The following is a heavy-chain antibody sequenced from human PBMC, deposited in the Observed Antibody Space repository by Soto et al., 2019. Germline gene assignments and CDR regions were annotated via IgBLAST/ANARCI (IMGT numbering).Heavy chain of an antibody. CDR1: GYTFTSYD. Sequence: QVQLVQSGAEVKKPGASVKVSCKASGYTFTSYDINWVRQATGQGLEWMGWMNPNSGNTGYAQKFQGRVTMTRNTSISTAYMELSSLRSEDTAVYYCAREDSSGWSPYYYYYGMDVWGQGTTVTVSS. CDR3: AREDSSGWSPYYYYYGMDV. CDR2: MNPNSGNT. V-gene: IGHV1-8*01. D-gene: IGHD6-19*01. J-gene: IGHJ6*02.